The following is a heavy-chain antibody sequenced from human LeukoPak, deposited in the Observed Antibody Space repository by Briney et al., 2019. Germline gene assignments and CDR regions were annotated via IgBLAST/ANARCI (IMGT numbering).Heavy chain of an antibody. J-gene: IGHJ6*03. CDR1: GFKITSCD. Sequence: GGSLRLSCAASGFKITSCDFRCCLRPPAGEVLEGFGNSYSGGTTFYADSVKGRFTISRDKSKNTLYLQMTSLRAEDPAVYYCAKDLKVGAGTKVTWGTGTT. CDR3: AKDLKVGAGTKVT. D-gene: IGHD1-26*01. CDR2: NSYSGGTT. V-gene: IGHV3-23*01.